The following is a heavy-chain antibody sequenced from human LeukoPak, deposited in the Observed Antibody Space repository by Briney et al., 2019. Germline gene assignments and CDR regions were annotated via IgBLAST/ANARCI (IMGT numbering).Heavy chain of an antibody. V-gene: IGHV4-28*01. D-gene: IGHD2-2*01. CDR3: AATYLSSTSWEAMDV. Sequence: SDTLSLTCAVSGYSISSSNWWGWIRQPPGKGLEWIGYIYYSGSTYYNPSLKRRVTMSVDTSKNQFSLKLSSVTAVDTAVYYCAATYLSSTSWEAMDVWGKGTTVIVSS. CDR2: IYYSGST. CDR1: GYSISSSNW. J-gene: IGHJ6*04.